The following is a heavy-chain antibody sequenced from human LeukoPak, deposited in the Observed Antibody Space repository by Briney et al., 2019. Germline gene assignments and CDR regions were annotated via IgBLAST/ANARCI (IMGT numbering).Heavy chain of an antibody. J-gene: IGHJ6*03. V-gene: IGHV4-30-4*08. CDR3: ARDLRTSWYYYYYYMDV. CDR1: GGSINSYY. CDR2: IYYSGST. D-gene: IGHD2-2*01. Sequence: SETLSLTCTVSGGSINSYYWSWIRQPPGKGLEWVGYIYYSGSTYYNPSLKSRVTISVDTSKNQFSLKLSSVTAADTAVYYCARDLRTSWYYYYYYMDVWGKGTTVTVSS.